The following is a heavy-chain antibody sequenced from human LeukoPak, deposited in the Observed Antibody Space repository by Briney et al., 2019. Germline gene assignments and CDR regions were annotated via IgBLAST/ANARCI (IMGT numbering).Heavy chain of an antibody. V-gene: IGHV3-11*01. J-gene: IGHJ6*02. D-gene: IGHD3-9*01. CDR3: ARSIGLTGGGVDV. CDR1: GFTFSDYN. CDR2: ITNGGSTI. Sequence: GGSLRPSCAASGFTFSDYNMNWVRQAPGKGLEWVSYITNGGSTIHYADSVKGRFTISRDNAKNSLYLQMNSLRAEDTAVYYCARSIGLTGGGVDVWGQGTTVTVSS.